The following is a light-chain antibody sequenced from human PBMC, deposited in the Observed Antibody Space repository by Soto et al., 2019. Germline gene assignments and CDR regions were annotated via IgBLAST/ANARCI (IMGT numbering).Light chain of an antibody. J-gene: IGKJ1*01. CDR1: QSISRD. CDR3: QHYNSYSEA. Sequence: DIQITQSQFSLSASVVDRVTITCRASQSISRDLNWYQQKPGKAPNLLIYAASTLESGVPSRFSGSGSGTDFTLTISSLQLEDFATYYCQHYNSYSEAFGQGTNVDI. CDR2: AAS. V-gene: IGKV1-39*01.